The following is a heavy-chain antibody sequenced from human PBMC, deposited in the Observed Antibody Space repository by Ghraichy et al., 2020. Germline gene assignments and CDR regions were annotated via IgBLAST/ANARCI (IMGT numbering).Heavy chain of an antibody. Sequence: GGSLRLSCAASGFTVSSNYLSWVRQAPGKGLEWVALINNGVSTFYADSVKGRFTISRDNSKNTLYLQMNSLRAEDTAVYYCARTPIVGATGAWGQGTMVTVCS. CDR3: ARTPIVGATGA. CDR1: GFTVSSNY. J-gene: IGHJ3*01. CDR2: INNGVST. V-gene: IGHV3-66*01. D-gene: IGHD1-26*01.